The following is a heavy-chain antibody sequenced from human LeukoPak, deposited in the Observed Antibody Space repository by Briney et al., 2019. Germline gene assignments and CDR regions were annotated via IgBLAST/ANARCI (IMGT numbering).Heavy chain of an antibody. CDR2: MNGGNGNT. J-gene: IGHJ6*03. V-gene: IGHV1-3*03. CDR3: ARGRGTSGSNRDFYYYYYMDV. D-gene: IGHD2-15*01. CDR1: GYSFTSYW. Sequence: GESLKISCKGSGYSFTSYWIGWVRQAPGQRPEWTGWMNGGNGNTKYSQEFQGRITLIRDTSAATAYMELSSLRHDDLAVYYCARGRGTSGSNRDFYYYYYMDVWGKGTTVTVSS.